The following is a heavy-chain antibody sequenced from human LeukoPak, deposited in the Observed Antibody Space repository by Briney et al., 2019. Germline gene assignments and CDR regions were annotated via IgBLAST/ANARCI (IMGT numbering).Heavy chain of an antibody. D-gene: IGHD2-15*01. J-gene: IGHJ5*02. V-gene: IGHV1-18*04. CDR2: ISAYNGNT. Sequence: GASVKVSCKASGYTFTSYGISWVRQAPGQGLEWMGWISAYNGNTNYAQKLQGRVTMTTDTSTSPAYMELRSLRSDDTAVYYCARVHCSGGSCYSPVGWFDPWGQGTLVTVSS. CDR3: ARVHCSGGSCYSPVGWFDP. CDR1: GYTFTSYG.